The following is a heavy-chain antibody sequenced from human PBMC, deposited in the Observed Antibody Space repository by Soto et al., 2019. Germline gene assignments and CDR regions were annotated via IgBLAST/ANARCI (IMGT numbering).Heavy chain of an antibody. J-gene: IGHJ5*02. V-gene: IGHV4-31*03. CDR2: IYYSGST. CDR3: ARAAATMVRGNWFDP. Sequence: QVQLQESGPGLVKPSQTLSLTCTVSGGSISSGGYYWSWIRQHPGKGLEWIGYIYYSGSTYYNPSLKIRVTISVDTSKNQFSLKLSSVTAAATAVYYCARAAATMVRGNWFDPWGQGTLVTVSS. D-gene: IGHD3-10*01. CDR1: GGSISSGGYY.